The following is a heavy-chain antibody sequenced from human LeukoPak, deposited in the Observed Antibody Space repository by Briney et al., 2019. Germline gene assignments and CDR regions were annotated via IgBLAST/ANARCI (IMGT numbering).Heavy chain of an antibody. J-gene: IGHJ4*02. D-gene: IGHD3-3*01. CDR1: GYTLTELS. Sequence: GASVKVSCKVSGYTLTELSMHWVRQAPGKGLEWMGGFDPEDGETIYAQKFQGRVTMAEDTSTDTAYMELSSLRSEDTAVYYCATVLEGVVGYFDYWGQGTLVTVSS. CDR3: ATVLEGVVGYFDY. V-gene: IGHV1-24*01. CDR2: FDPEDGET.